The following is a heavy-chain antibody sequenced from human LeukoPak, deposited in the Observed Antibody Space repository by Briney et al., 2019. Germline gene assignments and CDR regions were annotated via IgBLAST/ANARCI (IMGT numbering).Heavy chain of an antibody. CDR2: IIPIFGIP. CDR1: EGTFRTFA. V-gene: IGHV1-69*13. D-gene: IGHD6-25*01. Sequence: ASVKVSCKASEGTFRTFAISWVRQAPGQGLEWMGGIIPIFGIPDSAQKFQGRLTITADESTTTAYMELSSLRSDDTAIYYCGLSGNYYYYYMDVWGKGTTVTISS. J-gene: IGHJ6*03. CDR3: GLSGNYYYYYMDV.